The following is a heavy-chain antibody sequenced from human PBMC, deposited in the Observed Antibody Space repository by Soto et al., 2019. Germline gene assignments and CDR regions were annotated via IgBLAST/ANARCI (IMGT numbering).Heavy chain of an antibody. D-gene: IGHD6-19*01. Sequence: PGESLKISCKGPGYSFTSYWISWVRQMPGKGLEWMGRIDPSDSYTNYSPSFQGHVTISADKSISTAYLQWSSLKASDTAMYYCARRSPQWLGPNDAFDIWGQGTMVTVSS. V-gene: IGHV5-10-1*01. J-gene: IGHJ3*02. CDR1: GYSFTSYW. CDR2: IDPSDSYT. CDR3: ARRSPQWLGPNDAFDI.